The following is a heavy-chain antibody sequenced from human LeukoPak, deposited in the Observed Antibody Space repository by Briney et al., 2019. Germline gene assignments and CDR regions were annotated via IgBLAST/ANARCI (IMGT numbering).Heavy chain of an antibody. CDR1: GYTFTGYY. Sequence: ASVKVSCKASGYTFTGYYLHWVRQAPGQELEWMGWLSPNSGDTKFAQKFQGRVTMTRDASISSAYMELSSLTSDDTAVYYCARATDISSWYLAYWGQGPLVTVSS. CDR2: LSPNSGDT. J-gene: IGHJ4*02. CDR3: ARATDISSWYLAY. V-gene: IGHV1-2*02. D-gene: IGHD6-13*01.